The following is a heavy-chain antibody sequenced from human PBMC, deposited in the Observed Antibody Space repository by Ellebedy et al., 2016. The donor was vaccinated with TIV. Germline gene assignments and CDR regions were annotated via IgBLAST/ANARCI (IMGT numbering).Heavy chain of an antibody. CDR3: TTGYSSGWGPFDY. CDR1: GFTFSGYW. CDR2: INSDGSST. D-gene: IGHD6-19*01. Sequence: GGSLRLSCAASGFTFSGYWMHWVRQAPGKGLVWVSRINSDGSSTTYADSVKGRFTISRDNAKNTLYLQMNSLRAEDMAVYYCTTGYSSGWGPFDYWGQGTLVTVSS. V-gene: IGHV3-74*01. J-gene: IGHJ4*02.